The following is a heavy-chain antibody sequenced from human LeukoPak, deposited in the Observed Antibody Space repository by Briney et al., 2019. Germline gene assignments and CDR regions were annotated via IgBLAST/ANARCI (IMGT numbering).Heavy chain of an antibody. Sequence: ASVKVSCKASGYTFTSCYMHWVRQAPGQGLEWMGIIDPSGGSTSYAQKLQGRLTMTRDMSTSTVYMEMSSLRSEDTAVYYCARDREKMATIPWFDPWGQGTLVTVSS. CDR3: ARDREKMATIPWFDP. J-gene: IGHJ5*02. CDR1: GYTFTSCY. D-gene: IGHD5-24*01. CDR2: IDPSGGST. V-gene: IGHV1-46*01.